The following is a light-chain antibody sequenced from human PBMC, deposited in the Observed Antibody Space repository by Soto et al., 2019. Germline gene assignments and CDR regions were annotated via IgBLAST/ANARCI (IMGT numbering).Light chain of an antibody. Sequence: DIQMTQSPSSLSTSVGDRVTITCRASQGISNYLAWYQQKPGKVPKLLIYSASTLQSAVPSRFSGSGSGTDFTLTISSLQPEDVATYYCQKYDSAPWTFGQGTKVEIK. CDR3: QKYDSAPWT. V-gene: IGKV1-27*01. CDR2: SAS. CDR1: QGISNY. J-gene: IGKJ1*01.